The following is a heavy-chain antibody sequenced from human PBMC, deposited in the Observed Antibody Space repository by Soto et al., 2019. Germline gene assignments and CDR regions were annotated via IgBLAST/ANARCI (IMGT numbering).Heavy chain of an antibody. V-gene: IGHV5-51*01. CDR1: VYSFTIYF. Sequence: QAVNLSCNVSVYSFTIYFIGWVRQLPGKGLEWMGIIYPGDSDTRYSPSFQGQVTISADKSISTAYLQWSSLKASDTAMYYCARLRVRGANDYSYGMDVWGQGTKVTVS. CDR3: ARLRVRGANDYSYGMDV. CDR2: IYPGDSDT. J-gene: IGHJ6*02. D-gene: IGHD3-10*01.